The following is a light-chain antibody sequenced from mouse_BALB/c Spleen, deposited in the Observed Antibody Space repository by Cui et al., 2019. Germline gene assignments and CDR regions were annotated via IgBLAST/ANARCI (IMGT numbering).Light chain of an antibody. V-gene: IGKV4-68*01. CDR1: SSVSY. CDR3: QQWSSNPPT. CDR2: LTS. J-gene: IGKJ5*01. Sequence: HIVLNQSPALMSASPGEKVTMTCSASSSVSYMYWYQQKPRSSPKPWIYLTSNLASGVPARFSGSGSGTSYSLTISSMEAEDAATYYCQQWSSNPPTFGAGTKLELK.